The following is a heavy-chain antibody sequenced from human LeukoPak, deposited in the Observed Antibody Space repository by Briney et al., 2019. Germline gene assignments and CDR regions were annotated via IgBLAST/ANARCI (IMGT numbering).Heavy chain of an antibody. CDR3: GYYNSGSYSTPDS. V-gene: IGHV3-74*03. D-gene: IGHD3-10*01. CDR1: GFTFSSDW. J-gene: IGHJ5*01. Sequence: GGSLRLSCAASGFTFSSDWMHWVRQVPGKGLVWVSRINGDGSTTAYADSVKGRFTISRDNSKNTLYLQMKTLRSEDTAVYYCGYYNSGSYSTPDSWGQGTQVTVSS. CDR2: INGDGSTT.